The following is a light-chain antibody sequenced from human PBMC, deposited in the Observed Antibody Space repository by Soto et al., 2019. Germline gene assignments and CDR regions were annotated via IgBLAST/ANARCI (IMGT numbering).Light chain of an antibody. CDR3: GSFTSITTDG. CDR2: EVS. CDR1: SRDVGAYNY. J-gene: IGLJ1*01. V-gene: IGLV2-14*01. Sequence: SPLTQPASLSGSLGQSITISCTGTSRDVGAYNYVSWYQQQPGKAPKLMISEVSNRPSGVSNRFSGSKSGNTASLIISGLQAEYVADYYCGSFTSITTDGFGTGTKVTVL.